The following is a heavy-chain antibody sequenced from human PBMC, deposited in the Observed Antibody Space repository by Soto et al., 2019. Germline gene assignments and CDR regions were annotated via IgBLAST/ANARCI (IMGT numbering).Heavy chain of an antibody. CDR3: ARDFKSHWFDP. J-gene: IGHJ5*02. Sequence: PSETLSLTCTVSGGSISSGGYYWSWIRQHPGKGLEWIGYIYYSGSTYYNPSLKSRVTISVDTSKNQFSLKLSSVTAADTAVYYCARDFKSHWFDPWGQGTLVTVSS. CDR2: IYYSGST. CDR1: GGSISSGGYY. V-gene: IGHV4-31*02.